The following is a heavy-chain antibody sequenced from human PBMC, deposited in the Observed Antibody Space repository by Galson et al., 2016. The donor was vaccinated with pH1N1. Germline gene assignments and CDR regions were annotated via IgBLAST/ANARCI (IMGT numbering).Heavy chain of an antibody. CDR2: IKQDGSEL. CDR1: GFTFDDYA. J-gene: IGHJ2*01. Sequence: SLRLSCAASGFTFDDYAMHWVRQAPGKGLEWVANIKQDGSELYYVGSVKGRFTISRDNAKSSLYLQMNSLRAEDTAVYYCARRYFDLWGRGTLVTVSS. V-gene: IGHV3-7*01. CDR3: ARRYFDL.